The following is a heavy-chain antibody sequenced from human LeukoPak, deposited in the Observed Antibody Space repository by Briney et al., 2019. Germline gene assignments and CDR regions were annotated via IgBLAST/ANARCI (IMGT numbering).Heavy chain of an antibody. J-gene: IGHJ6*03. CDR3: ARGRSSSWYDYYYYYMDV. V-gene: IGHV4-34*01. CDR1: GGSFSGYY. Sequence: PSETLSLTCAVYGGSFSGYYWSWIRQPPGKGLEWIGEINHSGSTNYNPSLKSRVTISVDTSKNQFSLKLSSVTAADTAVYYCARGRSSSWYDYYYYYMDVWGKGTTVTVSS. CDR2: INHSGST. D-gene: IGHD6-13*01.